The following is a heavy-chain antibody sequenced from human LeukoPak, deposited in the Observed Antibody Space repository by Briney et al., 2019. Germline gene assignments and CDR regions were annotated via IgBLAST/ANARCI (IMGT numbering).Heavy chain of an antibody. J-gene: IGHJ4*02. CDR2: IYYSGST. V-gene: IGHV4-39*01. D-gene: IGHD3-9*01. CDR1: GGSISSSSYY. CDR3: ARLIAVLRYFDWFPGGMDV. Sequence: SETLSLTCTVSGGSISSSSYYWGWIRQPPGKGLEWTGSIYYSGSTYYNPSLKSRVTISVDTSKNQFSLKLSSVTAADTAVYYCARLIAVLRYFDWFPGGMDVWGQGTLVTVSS.